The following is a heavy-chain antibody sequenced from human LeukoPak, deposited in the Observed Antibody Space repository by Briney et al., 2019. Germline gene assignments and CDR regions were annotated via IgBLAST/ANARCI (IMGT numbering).Heavy chain of an antibody. CDR1: EFTFSSNW. V-gene: IGHV3-7*01. D-gene: IGHD5-24*01. J-gene: IGHJ4*02. CDR2: IKSDGSEE. CDR3: ASGSGWRQLY. Sequence: GGSLRLSCVVSEFTFSSNWMNWVRQAPGKGLEWVANIKSDGSEEYYADSVKGRFTISRGNAKNSLYLQMNSLTAEDTAVYYCASGSGWRQLYWGQGTLVTVSP.